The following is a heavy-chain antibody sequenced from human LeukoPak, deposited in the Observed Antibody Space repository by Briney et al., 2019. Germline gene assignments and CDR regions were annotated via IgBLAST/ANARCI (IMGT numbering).Heavy chain of an antibody. D-gene: IGHD3-10*01. Sequence: GGSLRLSCAASGFTFSSYSMNWVRQAPGKGLEWVSYISSSSSTIYYADSVKGRFTISRDNAKNSLYLQMNSLRAEDTAVYYCASARLLWFGELLPDAFDIWGQGTMVTVSS. CDR3: ASARLLWFGELLPDAFDI. J-gene: IGHJ3*02. V-gene: IGHV3-48*01. CDR2: ISSSSSTI. CDR1: GFTFSSYS.